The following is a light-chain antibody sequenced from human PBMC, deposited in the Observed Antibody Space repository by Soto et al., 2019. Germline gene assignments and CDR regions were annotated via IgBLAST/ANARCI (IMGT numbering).Light chain of an antibody. CDR3: QQYGSSLTWT. Sequence: TVSYQSPGTVSFYPGERATLSCRAIQSVSSSYLAWYQQKPGQAPRLLIYGASSRATGIPDRFSGSGSGTDFTLTISRLEPEDFAVYYCQQYGSSLTWTFGQGTKVDIK. V-gene: IGKV3-20*01. CDR1: QSVSSSY. J-gene: IGKJ1*01. CDR2: GAS.